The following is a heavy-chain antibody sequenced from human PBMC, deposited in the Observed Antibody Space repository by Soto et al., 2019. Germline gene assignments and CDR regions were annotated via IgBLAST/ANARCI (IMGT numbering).Heavy chain of an antibody. CDR3: ARALYYYGSGRGNWFDP. CDR1: GGSISSSNW. Sequence: PSETLSLTCAVSGGSISSSNWWSWVRQPPGKGLEWIGEIYHSGSTNYNPSLKSRVTISVDKSKNQSSLKLSSVTAADTAVYYCARALYYYGSGRGNWFDPWGQGTLVTVSS. D-gene: IGHD3-10*01. V-gene: IGHV4-4*02. CDR2: IYHSGST. J-gene: IGHJ5*02.